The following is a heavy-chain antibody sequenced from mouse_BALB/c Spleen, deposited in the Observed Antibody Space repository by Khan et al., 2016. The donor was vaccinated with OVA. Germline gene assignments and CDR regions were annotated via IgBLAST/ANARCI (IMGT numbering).Heavy chain of an antibody. Sequence: QIQLVQSGPELKKPGETVKISCKASGYTLTDYGMNWVKQAPGKGLKWMGWINTYTGEATYADDFKGRFAFSLETSASTAYLQINNLKTEDTATYFCLRSNVNYGFAYWGQGTLVTVSA. J-gene: IGHJ3*01. V-gene: IGHV9-3-1*01. CDR1: GYTLTDYG. D-gene: IGHD2-1*01. CDR2: INTYTGEA. CDR3: LRSNVNYGFAY.